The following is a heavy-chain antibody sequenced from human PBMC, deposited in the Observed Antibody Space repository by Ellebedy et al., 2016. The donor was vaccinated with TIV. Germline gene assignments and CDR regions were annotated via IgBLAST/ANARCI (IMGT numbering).Heavy chain of an antibody. CDR1: GYTFTGYY. CDR2: INPNSGGT. D-gene: IGHD2-15*01. J-gene: IGHJ6*02. Sequence: AASVKVSCKASGYTFTGYYMHWVRQAPGQGLEWMGWINPNSGGTNYAQKFQGWVTMTRDTSISTAYMELSRLRSDDTAVYYCARVSGSDPPYLDVWGQGTTVTVSS. V-gene: IGHV1-2*04. CDR3: ARVSGSDPPYLDV.